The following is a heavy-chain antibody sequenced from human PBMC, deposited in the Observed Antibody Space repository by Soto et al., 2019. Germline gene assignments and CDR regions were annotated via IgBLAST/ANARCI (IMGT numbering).Heavy chain of an antibody. CDR3: ASAVDYDFWSGTTHYGMDV. CDR1: GLTFSNYW. D-gene: IGHD3-3*01. Sequence: EVQLVESGGGLVQSGGSLRLSCAASGLTFSNYWMHWVRQAPGQGPVWVSRISNDGTITDYADSVKGRFTVSRDNAKNTQSLQMDSLRSEDTAVYFCASAVDYDFWSGTTHYGMDVWGQGTTVTVS. CDR2: ISNDGTIT. J-gene: IGHJ6*02. V-gene: IGHV3-74*01.